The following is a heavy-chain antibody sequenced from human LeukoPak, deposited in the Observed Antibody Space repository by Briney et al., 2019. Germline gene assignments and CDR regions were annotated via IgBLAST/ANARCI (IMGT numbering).Heavy chain of an antibody. CDR3: ARDSYSSSWDY. CDR1: GFTFSSYE. D-gene: IGHD6-6*01. V-gene: IGHV3-48*03. Sequence: GGSLRLSCAASGFTFSSYEMNWVRQAPGKGLEWVSYISSSGSTIYYADSVKGRFTISRDNAKNSLYLQMNSLRAEDTAVYYCARDSYSSSWDYWGQATLVTVSS. J-gene: IGHJ4*02. CDR2: ISSSGSTI.